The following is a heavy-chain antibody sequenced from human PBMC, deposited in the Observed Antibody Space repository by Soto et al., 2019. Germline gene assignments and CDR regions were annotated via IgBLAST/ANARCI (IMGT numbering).Heavy chain of an antibody. D-gene: IGHD3-10*01. V-gene: IGHV3-72*01. CDR1: GFTFSNAW. CDR2: TRNKANSYTT. CDR3: ARAERELGDAFDI. Sequence: PGGSLRLSCAASGFTFSNAWMSWVRQAPGKGLEWVGRTRNKANSYTTEYAASVKGRFTISRDDSKNSLYLQMNSLKTEDTAVYYCARAERELGDAFDIWGQGTMVTVSS. J-gene: IGHJ3*02.